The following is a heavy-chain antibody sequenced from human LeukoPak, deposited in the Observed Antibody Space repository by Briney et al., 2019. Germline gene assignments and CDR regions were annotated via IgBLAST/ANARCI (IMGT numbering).Heavy chain of an antibody. J-gene: IGHJ4*02. D-gene: IGHD5-18*01. CDR2: ISSSSSYI. Sequence: PGGSLRLSCAASGFTFSSYSMNWVRQAPGKGLEWVSSISSSSSYIYYADSVKGRFTISRDNAKNSLYLQMNSLKTEDTAVYYCTTAERLWYSYGYKVWGQGTLVTVSS. CDR3: TTAERLWYSYGYKV. V-gene: IGHV3-21*03. CDR1: GFTFSSYS.